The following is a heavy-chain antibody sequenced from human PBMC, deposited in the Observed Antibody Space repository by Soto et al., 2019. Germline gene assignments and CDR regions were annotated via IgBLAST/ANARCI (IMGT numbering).Heavy chain of an antibody. CDR2: IYNRGST. CDR1: GGSISSGDYC. Sequence: QVQLQESGPGLVEPSQTLSLTCTVSGGSISSGDYCWSWIRQTPGKGLEWIGHIYNRGSTYSNPSLKCRVTISVDTSKTQCSLKLSSVTAADTAVYFCARGPSGDKVDYWGQGILVTVSS. V-gene: IGHV4-30-4*01. CDR3: ARGPSGDKVDY. J-gene: IGHJ4*02. D-gene: IGHD1-26*01.